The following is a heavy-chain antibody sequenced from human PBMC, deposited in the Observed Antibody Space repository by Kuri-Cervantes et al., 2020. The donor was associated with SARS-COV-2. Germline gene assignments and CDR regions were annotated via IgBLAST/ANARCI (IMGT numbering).Heavy chain of an antibody. CDR1: GYTFTSYA. J-gene: IGHJ3*02. D-gene: IGHD3-10*01. CDR3: ARSRFGDYLDAFDI. Sequence: SVKVSCKTSGYTFTSYAISWVRQAPGQGLEWMGRIIPIFGTANYAQKFQGRVTITTDESTSTAYMELSSLRSEDTAVYYCARSRFGDYLDAFDIWGQGTMVTVSS. V-gene: IGHV1-69*05. CDR2: IIPIFGTA.